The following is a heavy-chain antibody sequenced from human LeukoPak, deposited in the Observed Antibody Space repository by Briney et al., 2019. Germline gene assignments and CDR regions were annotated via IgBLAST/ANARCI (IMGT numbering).Heavy chain of an antibody. CDR1: GFTFSSYA. CDR2: ISGSGGST. Sequence: GGSLRLSCAASGFTFSSYAMSWVRQAPGKGLEWVSAISGSGGSTYYADSVKGRFTISRDNSKNTLYLRMNSLRAEDTAVYYCAKGGGAPPYYYYGMDVWGQGTTVTVSS. V-gene: IGHV3-23*01. D-gene: IGHD3-16*01. J-gene: IGHJ6*02. CDR3: AKGGGAPPYYYYGMDV.